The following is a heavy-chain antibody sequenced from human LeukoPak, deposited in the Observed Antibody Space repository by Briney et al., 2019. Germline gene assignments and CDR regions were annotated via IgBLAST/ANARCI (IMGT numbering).Heavy chain of an antibody. V-gene: IGHV4-59*01. CDR2: IYYNGAT. D-gene: IGHD6-6*01. Sequence: SETLSLTCTVSGASISTYYWSWIRQPPGKGLEWIGYIYYNGATNYNPSLKSRVSVSIDTAKNKFSLRMRSMTAADSGVYYCARFKFVPGDYYFDSWGQGTLITVSS. CDR3: ARFKFVPGDYYFDS. CDR1: GASISTYY. J-gene: IGHJ4*02.